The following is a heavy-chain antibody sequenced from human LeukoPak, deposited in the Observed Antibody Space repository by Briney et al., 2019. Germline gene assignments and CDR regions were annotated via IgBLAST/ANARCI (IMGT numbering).Heavy chain of an antibody. D-gene: IGHD7-27*01. J-gene: IGHJ4*02. CDR2: IYSGGST. Sequence: GGSLTLSCAASGFTVSSNYMSWVRQAPGKGLEWVSVIYSGGSTYYADSVKGRFTISRDNSKNTLYLQMNSLRAEDTAVYYCARENWGIDYWGQGTLVTVSS. CDR1: GFTVSSNY. CDR3: ARENWGIDY. V-gene: IGHV3-66*01.